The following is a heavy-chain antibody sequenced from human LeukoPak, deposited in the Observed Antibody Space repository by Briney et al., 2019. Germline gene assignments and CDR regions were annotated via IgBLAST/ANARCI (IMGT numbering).Heavy chain of an antibody. CDR3: ARGAPRGDDYGGDFDY. V-gene: IGHV5-51*01. CDR2: IYPGDSDI. D-gene: IGHD4-23*01. Sequence: GESLKISCKGSGYSFSSYWIAWVRQMPGKGLEWMGIIYPGDSDIRYSPSLQGQVFISADKSIITAYLQWSSRKASDTAVYYCARGAPRGDDYGGDFDYWGQGTLVTVSS. J-gene: IGHJ4*02. CDR1: GYSFSSYW.